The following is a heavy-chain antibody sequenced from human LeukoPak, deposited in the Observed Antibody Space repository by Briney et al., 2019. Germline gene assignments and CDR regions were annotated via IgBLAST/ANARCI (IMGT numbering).Heavy chain of an antibody. CDR2: IYYSGCT. D-gene: IGHD5-18*01. CDR3: AGGNVDTAMVFDY. V-gene: IGHV4-59*01. CDR1: GGSLSSYY. J-gene: IGHJ4*02. Sequence: SETLSLTCTVSGGSLSSYYWRWIREPPGKGLEWIGYIYYSGCTNYNPSLKGRVTISVDTSKNHFSLKLSSVTAADTAVYYCAGGNVDTAMVFDYWGQGTLVTVSS.